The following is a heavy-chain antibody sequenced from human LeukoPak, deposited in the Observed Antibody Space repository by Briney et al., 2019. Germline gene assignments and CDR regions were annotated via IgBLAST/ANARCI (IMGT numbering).Heavy chain of an antibody. V-gene: IGHV5-51*01. CDR3: ASSGYCSRSSCWFFDY. CDR1: GYSFTSYW. CDR2: IYPGDSDT. Sequence: GESLKISCKGSGYSFTSYWIGWVRQMPGKGLEWMGIIYPGDSDTRYSPSFQGQVTISADKSISTAYLQWSSLKASDTAMYYCASSGYCSRSSCWFFDYWGQGTLVTVSS. D-gene: IGHD2-2*01. J-gene: IGHJ4*02.